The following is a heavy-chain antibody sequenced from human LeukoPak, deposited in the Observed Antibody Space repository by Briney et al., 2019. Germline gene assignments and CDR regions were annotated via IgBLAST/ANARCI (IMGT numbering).Heavy chain of an antibody. CDR3: ARVKIDCSSTSCPYYFDY. CDR2: MNPNSGNT. V-gene: IGHV1-8*01. J-gene: IGHJ4*02. D-gene: IGHD2-2*01. Sequence: ASVKVSCKASGYTFTSYDINWVRQATGQGLEWMGWMNPNSGNTGYAQKFQGRVTMTRNTSISTAYMELSSLRSEDTAVYYCARVKIDCSSTSCPYYFDYWGQGTLVTVSS. CDR1: GYTFTSYD.